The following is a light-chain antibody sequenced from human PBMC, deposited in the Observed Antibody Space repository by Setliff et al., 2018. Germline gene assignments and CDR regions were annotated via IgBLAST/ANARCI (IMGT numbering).Light chain of an antibody. CDR2: DVS. CDR1: SSDVGGYNY. J-gene: IGLJ1*01. V-gene: IGLV2-11*01. CDR3: CSYAGSYTSLYV. Sequence: QSALSQPRSVSGSPGQSVTISCTGTSSDVGGYNYVSWCQQHPGKAPKLMIYDVSKRPSGVPDRFSGSKSGNTASLTISGLQAEDEADYYCCSYAGSYTSLYVFGTGTKV.